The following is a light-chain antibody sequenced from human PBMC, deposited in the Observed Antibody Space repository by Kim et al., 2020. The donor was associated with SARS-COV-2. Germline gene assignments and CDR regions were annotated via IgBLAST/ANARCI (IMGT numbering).Light chain of an antibody. CDR2: GKN. CDR1: SLRSYY. Sequence: SSELTQDPAVPVALGQTVRITCQGDSLRSYYATWYQQKPGQAPILVIYGKNNRPSGIPDRFSGSSSGNTASLTITGTQASDEADYYCNSRDSNDNVVFGGGTQLTVL. CDR3: NSRDSNDNVV. J-gene: IGLJ2*01. V-gene: IGLV3-19*01.